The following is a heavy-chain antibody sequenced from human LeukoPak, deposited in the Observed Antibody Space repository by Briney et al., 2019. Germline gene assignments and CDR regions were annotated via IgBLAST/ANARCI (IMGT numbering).Heavy chain of an antibody. CDR1: GFTASSNF. CDR3: GSRNVYFDY. CDR2: IYSGGST. J-gene: IGHJ4*02. V-gene: IGHV3-66*02. D-gene: IGHD2-8*01. Sequence: GGSLRLSCAASGFTASSNFMSWVRQAPGKGLEWVSVIYSGGSTYYADSVKGRFTISGDNSKNTLYLQMNSLRPEDTAVYARGSRNVYFDYWGQGTLVTVSS.